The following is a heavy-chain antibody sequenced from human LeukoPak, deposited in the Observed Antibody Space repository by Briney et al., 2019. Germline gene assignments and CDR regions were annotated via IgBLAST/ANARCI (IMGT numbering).Heavy chain of an antibody. J-gene: IGHJ5*02. CDR3: ARDPIFYCSGGSCYSNWFDP. CDR2: IYTSGST. CDR1: GGSISSYY. Sequence: PSETLSLTCTVSGGSISSYYWSWIRQPAGKGLEWIGRIYTSGSTNYNPSLKSRVTMSVDTSKNQFSLKLSSVTAADTAVYYCARDPIFYCSGGSCYSNWFDPWGLGTLVTVSS. D-gene: IGHD2-15*01. V-gene: IGHV4-4*07.